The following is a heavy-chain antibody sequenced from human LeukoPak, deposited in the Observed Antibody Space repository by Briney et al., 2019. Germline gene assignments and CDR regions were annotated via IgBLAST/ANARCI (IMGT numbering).Heavy chain of an antibody. CDR2: ISGSGGSR. CDR1: GFTFSTYG. V-gene: IGHV3-23*01. D-gene: IGHD2-21*02. J-gene: IGHJ4*02. Sequence: GGSLRLSCAASGFTFSTYGMSWDRQAPGKGLEWVSGISGSGGSRFYTDSVKGRFTISRDNSKNTVYLQMNSLRAEDTAVYYCAKDISGGDCPDYWGQGTLVTVSS. CDR3: AKDISGGDCPDY.